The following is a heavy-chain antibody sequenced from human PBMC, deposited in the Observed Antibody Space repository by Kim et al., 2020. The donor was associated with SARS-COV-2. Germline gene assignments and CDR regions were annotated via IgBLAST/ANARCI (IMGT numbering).Heavy chain of an antibody. J-gene: IGHJ4*02. CDR3: ARSTKNSRKNYYGSGSYGRGFDY. V-gene: IGHV1-69*04. Sequence: SVKVSCKASGGTFSSYAISWVRQAPGQGLEWMGRIIPILGIANYAQKFQGRVTITADKSTSTAYMELSSLRSEDTAVYYCARSTKNSRKNYYGSGSYGRGFDYWGQGTLVTVSS. CDR2: IIPILGIA. CDR1: GGTFSSYA. D-gene: IGHD3-10*01.